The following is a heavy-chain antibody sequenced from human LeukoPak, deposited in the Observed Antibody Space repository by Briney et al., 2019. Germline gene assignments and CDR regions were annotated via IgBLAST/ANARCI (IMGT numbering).Heavy chain of an antibody. CDR1: GFTVSNNY. CDR3: AGRKVFDCSFGY. Sequence: SGGSLRLSCAASGFTVSNNYMSWVRQAPGKGLEWVSVIYSGDNTYYVESVKGRFTISRDNSKNTLFLQMNRLRAEDTAVYYCAGRKVFDCSFGYWGQGNLGNGSS. CDR2: IYSGDNT. D-gene: IGHD2-21*01. J-gene: IGHJ4*01. V-gene: IGHV3-66*02.